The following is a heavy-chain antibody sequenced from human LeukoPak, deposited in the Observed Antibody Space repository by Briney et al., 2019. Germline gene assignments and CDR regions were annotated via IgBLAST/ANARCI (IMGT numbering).Heavy chain of an antibody. D-gene: IGHD1-7*01. CDR2: IWNDGSNQ. CDR1: GFNFFTYG. Sequence: GGSLRLSCAASGFNFFTYGTHWVRQAPGKGLEWVAVIWNDGSNQYYADSVKGRFTISRDNSMNTLYLQMNSLTFEDTALYYCARPSGTWGAFDIWGQGTMVTVSS. J-gene: IGHJ3*02. V-gene: IGHV3-33*01. CDR3: ARPSGTWGAFDI.